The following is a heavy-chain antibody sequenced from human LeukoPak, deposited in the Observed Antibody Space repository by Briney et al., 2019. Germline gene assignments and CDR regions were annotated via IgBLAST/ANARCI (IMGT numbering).Heavy chain of an antibody. V-gene: IGHV3-64D*06. Sequence: GGSLRPSCSVSGFTFSTYVMHWVGQAPGKGLEYVSAISSNGDNTYYADSVKGRFTISRDNSKNTLYLQMSSLRADDTAVYYCVRGTGYWGQGTLVTVSS. CDR3: VRGTGY. J-gene: IGHJ4*02. CDR2: ISSNGDNT. CDR1: GFTFSTYV.